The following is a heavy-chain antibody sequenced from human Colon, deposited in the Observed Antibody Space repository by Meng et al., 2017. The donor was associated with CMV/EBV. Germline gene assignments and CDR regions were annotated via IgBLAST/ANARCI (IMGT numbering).Heavy chain of an antibody. J-gene: IGHJ4*02. CDR1: GLSITTTGVG. D-gene: IGHD1-26*01. V-gene: IGHV2-5*02. Sequence: FSGLSITTTGVGVGWIRQPPGKALEWLALIYWDDARRYSPSLNNRLTITMDTSKNEVFLTMTNMDPVDTGTYYCAHRDSASYAFGSWGPGMLVTVSS. CDR2: IYWDDAR. CDR3: AHRDSASYAFGS.